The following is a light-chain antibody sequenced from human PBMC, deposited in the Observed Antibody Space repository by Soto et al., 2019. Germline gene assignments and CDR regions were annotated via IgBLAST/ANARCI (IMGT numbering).Light chain of an antibody. J-gene: IGLJ1*01. V-gene: IGLV2-14*01. Sequence: QSVLTQPASGSGSPGQSITISCTGTSSDVGGYDYVSWYQQHPGQAPKFIIYELTNRPSGVSHRFSGSKSGNTASLTISGLQAEDEADYYCTSYTSSSTYVFGTGTKVTVL. CDR1: SSDVGGYDY. CDR3: TSYTSSSTYV. CDR2: ELT.